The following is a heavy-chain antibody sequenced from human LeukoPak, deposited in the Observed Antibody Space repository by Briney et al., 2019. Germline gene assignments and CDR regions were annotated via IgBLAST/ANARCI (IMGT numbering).Heavy chain of an antibody. Sequence: ASVKVSCKTSGYSFILYGISWVRQAPGQGPEWMGWISTSTGDTKYTQKFQGRVTLTTDTSTSTAYMELSSLRSDDTAVYYCARGPYSSSWSLGGVNYNWFDPWGQGTLVTVSS. D-gene: IGHD6-13*01. V-gene: IGHV1-18*01. CDR1: GYSFILYG. CDR2: ISTSTGDT. CDR3: ARGPYSSSWSLGGVNYNWFDP. J-gene: IGHJ5*02.